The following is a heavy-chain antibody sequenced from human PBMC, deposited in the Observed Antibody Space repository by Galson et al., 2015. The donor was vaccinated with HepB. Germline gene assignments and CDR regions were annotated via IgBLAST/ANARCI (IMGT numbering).Heavy chain of an antibody. CDR1: GGTFSSYA. J-gene: IGHJ6*02. D-gene: IGHD6-13*01. V-gene: IGHV1-69*04. CDR3: AQLFRVGAQSPELIAAAGTIYYYGMDV. CDR2: IIPILGIA. Sequence: SVKVSCKASGGTFSSYAISWVRQAPGQGLEWMGRIIPILGIANYAQKFQGRVTITADKSTSTAYMELSSLRSEDTAVYYCAQLFRVGAQSPELIAAAGTIYYYGMDVWGQGTTVTVSS.